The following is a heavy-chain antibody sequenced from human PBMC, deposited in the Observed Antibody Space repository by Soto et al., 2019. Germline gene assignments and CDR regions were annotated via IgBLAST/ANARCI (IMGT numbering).Heavy chain of an antibody. CDR1: GISITDYY. Sequence: QVQLQESGPRLVQPSETLSLSCSVSGISITDYYWNWIRQPPGKGLEWLGFVYNGGTTHYNPSLQSRVTMSVDTSRNQFSLRLTSMTAADTAVYYCAREGHTYNAFDIWGQGILVTVSS. V-gene: IGHV4-59*01. CDR2: VYNGGTT. J-gene: IGHJ3*02. CDR3: AREGHTYNAFDI.